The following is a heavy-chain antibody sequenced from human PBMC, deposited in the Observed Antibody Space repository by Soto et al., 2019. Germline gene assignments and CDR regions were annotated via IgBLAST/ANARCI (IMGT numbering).Heavy chain of an antibody. J-gene: IGHJ5*02. CDR1: GFTFSSYS. Sequence: LRLSCAASGFTFSSYSMNWVRQAPGKGLEWVSSISSSSSYIYYADSVKGRFTISRDNAKNSLYLQMNSLRAEDTAVYYCARDLLRFLDNWFDPWGQGTLVTVSS. D-gene: IGHD3-3*01. V-gene: IGHV3-21*01. CDR2: ISSSSSYI. CDR3: ARDLLRFLDNWFDP.